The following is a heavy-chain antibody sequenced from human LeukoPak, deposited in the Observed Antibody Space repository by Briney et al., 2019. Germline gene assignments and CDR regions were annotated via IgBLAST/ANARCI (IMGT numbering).Heavy chain of an antibody. V-gene: IGHV1-69*13. J-gene: IGHJ4*02. D-gene: IGHD3-10*01. Sequence: GASVKVSCKASGGTFSSYAISWVRQAPGQGLEWMGRIIPIFGTANYAQKFQGRVTITADESTSTAYMELSSLRSEDTAVYYCARDLYSGNYYNGGGGYFDYWGQGTLVTVSS. CDR3: ARDLYSGNYYNGGGGYFDY. CDR1: GGTFSSYA. CDR2: IIPIFGTA.